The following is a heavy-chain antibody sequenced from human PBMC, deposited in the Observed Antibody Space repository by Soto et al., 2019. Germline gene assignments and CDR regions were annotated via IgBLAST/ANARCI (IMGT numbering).Heavy chain of an antibody. V-gene: IGHV3-30-3*01. CDR2: ISYDGSNK. D-gene: IGHD6-13*01. CDR3: ARPPTDSSSWCFNY. Sequence: QVQLVESGGGVVQPGRSLRLSCAASGFTFSSYAMHWVRQAPGKGLEWVAVISYDGSNKYYADSVKGRFTISRDNSKNTLYLQMNSLRAEDTAVYYRARPPTDSSSWCFNYWGQGTLVTVSS. J-gene: IGHJ4*02. CDR1: GFTFSSYA.